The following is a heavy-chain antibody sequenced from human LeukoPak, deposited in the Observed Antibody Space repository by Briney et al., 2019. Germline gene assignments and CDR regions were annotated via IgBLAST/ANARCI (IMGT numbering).Heavy chain of an antibody. V-gene: IGHV4-34*01. CDR1: GGSFSGYY. Sequence: SETLSLTCAVYGGSFSGYYWSWIRQPPGKGLEWIGEINHSGSTNYNPSLKSRVTISVDTSKNQFSLKLSSVTAADTAVYYCAGTETSGCCSGGSCYPHPRGGPYYFDYWGQGTLVTVSS. CDR2: INHSGST. J-gene: IGHJ4*02. CDR3: AGTETSGCCSGGSCYPHPRGGPYYFDY. D-gene: IGHD2-15*01.